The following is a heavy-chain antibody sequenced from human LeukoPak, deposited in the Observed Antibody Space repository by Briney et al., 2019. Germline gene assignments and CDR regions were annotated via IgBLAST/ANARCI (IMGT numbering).Heavy chain of an antibody. CDR3: AKGSGDSNYYYYYMDV. CDR2: ISGSGGST. Sequence: PGGSLRLSCAASGFTFSSYAMSWVRQAPGKGLEWVSAISGSGGSTYCADSVKGRFTISRDNSKNTLYLQMNSLRAEDTAVYYCAKGSGDSNYYYYYMDVWGKGTTVTVSS. J-gene: IGHJ6*03. V-gene: IGHV3-23*01. D-gene: IGHD3-10*01. CDR1: GFTFSSYA.